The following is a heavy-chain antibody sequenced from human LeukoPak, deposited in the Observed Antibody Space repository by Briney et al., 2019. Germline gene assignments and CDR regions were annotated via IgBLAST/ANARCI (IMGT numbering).Heavy chain of an antibody. D-gene: IGHD5-18*01. Sequence: SETLSLTCTVSGGSIITNNYYWGWIRQPPGKVLEWIGSLHSSGSTWYNPSLKSRVTISVDTSKNQFSLKLSSVTAADTAVYYCARAGLVPPPYSYGLALRRDYYYGMDVWGQGTTVTVSS. CDR2: LHSSGST. J-gene: IGHJ6*02. CDR1: GGSIITNNYY. V-gene: IGHV4-39*07. CDR3: ARAGLVPPPYSYGLALRRDYYYGMDV.